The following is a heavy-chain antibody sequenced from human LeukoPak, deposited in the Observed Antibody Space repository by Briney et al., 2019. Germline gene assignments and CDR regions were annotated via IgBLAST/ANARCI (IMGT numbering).Heavy chain of an antibody. CDR3: ARYGSGSTWFDP. CDR1: GGSFTDYF. J-gene: IGHJ5*02. Sequence: SETLSLTCDVFGGSFTDYFWTWIRQPPGKGLEWIGYINYSGSTYYNPSLKSRVTISVDTSKNHFSLRLSSVTATDTAVYYCARYGSGSTWFDPWGQGTLVTVSS. CDR2: INYSGST. D-gene: IGHD3-10*01. V-gene: IGHV4-59*06.